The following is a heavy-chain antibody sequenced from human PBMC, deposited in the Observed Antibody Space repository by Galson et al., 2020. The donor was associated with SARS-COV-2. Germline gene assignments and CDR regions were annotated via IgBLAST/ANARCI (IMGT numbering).Heavy chain of an antibody. J-gene: IGHJ4*02. Sequence: PGPTMVKPTQTLTLTCTFSGFSLSTNGMRVSWIRQPPGKALEWLARIDWDDDKFYSTSLKTRLTISKDTSKNQVVLTMTNMDPVDTATYYCSLTYYDILTGYYAYLDYWGQGTLVTGSS. D-gene: IGHD3-9*01. V-gene: IGHV2-70*04. CDR2: IDWDDDK. CDR3: SLTYYDILTGYYAYLDY. CDR1: GFSLSTNGMR.